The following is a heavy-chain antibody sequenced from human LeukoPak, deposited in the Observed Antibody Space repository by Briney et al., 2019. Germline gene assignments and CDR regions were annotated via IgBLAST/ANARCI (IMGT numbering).Heavy chain of an antibody. CDR3: ARGRPVDY. J-gene: IGHJ4*02. CDR2: ITADSSPM. V-gene: IGHV3-48*01. Sequence: RPGGSLRLSCAASGFTFSHYGMNSVRQDPGKGLGWVSDITADSSPMFYADSVKDRFTISRDNAKNSVSLQMNSLRAEDTAVYYCARGRPVDYWGQGTLVTVSS. CDR1: GFTFSHYG. D-gene: IGHD6-6*01.